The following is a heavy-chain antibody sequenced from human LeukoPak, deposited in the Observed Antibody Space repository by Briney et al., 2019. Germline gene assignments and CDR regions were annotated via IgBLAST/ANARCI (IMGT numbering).Heavy chain of an antibody. J-gene: IGHJ4*02. CDR2: IYHSGST. D-gene: IGHD3-3*01. V-gene: IGHV4-30-2*01. CDR3: ARHSTFFGVVIIKGRVRGPFDY. CDR1: GGSISSGGYS. Sequence: SETLSLTCAVSGGSISSGGYSWSWIRQPPGKGLEWIGYIYHSGSTNYNPSLKSRVTISVDTSKNQFSLKLSSVTAADTAVYYCARHSTFFGVVIIKGRVRGPFDYWGQGTLVTVSS.